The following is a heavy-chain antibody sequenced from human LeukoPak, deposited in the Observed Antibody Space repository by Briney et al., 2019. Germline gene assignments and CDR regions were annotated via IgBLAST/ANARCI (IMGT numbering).Heavy chain of an antibody. CDR2: IYSSGST. CDR1: GGSISGYY. J-gene: IGHJ6*02. CDR3: ARGDSTNQDGDYYGLDV. D-gene: IGHD5/OR15-5a*01. V-gene: IGHV4-4*07. Sequence: PSETLSLTCTVSGGSISGYYWSWIRQSAGKGLEWIGRIYSSGSTNYNPSLKSRATMSVDTSMNHFSLNLSSVTAADTAVYYCARGDSTNQDGDYYGLDVWGQGTTVTASS.